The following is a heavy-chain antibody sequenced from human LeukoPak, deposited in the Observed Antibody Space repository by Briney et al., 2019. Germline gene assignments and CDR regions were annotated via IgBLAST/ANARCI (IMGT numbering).Heavy chain of an antibody. CDR3: ARGVVAATLNY. D-gene: IGHD2-15*01. CDR1: GGSISSSSYY. J-gene: IGHJ4*02. V-gene: IGHV4-39*01. Sequence: SETLSLTCTVSGGSISSSSYYWGWIRQPPGKGLEWIGSIYYSGSTYYNPSLKSRVTISVDTSKNQFSLKLSSVTAADTAVYYCARGVVAATLNYWGQGTLVTVSS. CDR2: IYYSGST.